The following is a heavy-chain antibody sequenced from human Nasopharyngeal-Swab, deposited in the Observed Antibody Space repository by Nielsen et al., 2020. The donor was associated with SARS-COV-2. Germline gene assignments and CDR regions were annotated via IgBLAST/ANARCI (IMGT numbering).Heavy chain of an antibody. CDR1: GFTLSKYW. CDR3: ARDGQGAVDLDY. J-gene: IGHJ4*02. CDR2: IKNDGTTT. V-gene: IGHV3-74*01. Sequence: EGSLRLSCAASGFTLSKYWMHWVRQAPGKGLVWVSHIKNDGTTTTYADAVKGRFTMSRDDAKNTLYLQMNSLRTEDTAVYYCARDGQGAVDLDYWGQGSLVTVSS. D-gene: IGHD6-19*01.